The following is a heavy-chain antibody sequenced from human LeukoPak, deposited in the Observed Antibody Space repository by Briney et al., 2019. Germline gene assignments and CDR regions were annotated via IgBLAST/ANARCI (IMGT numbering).Heavy chain of an antibody. CDR2: VYYTGST. CDR1: GDSIRSYY. CDR3: ARRSGSNYWYFDL. V-gene: IGHV4-59*01. D-gene: IGHD6-13*01. J-gene: IGHJ2*01. Sequence: PSETLSLTCTVSGDSIRSYYWTWIRQPPGKGLEWIGNVYYTGSTNYNPSLKSRVTMSVDTSENKLSLNLGSTTAADTAVYYCARRSGSNYWYFDLWGRGTLVTVSS.